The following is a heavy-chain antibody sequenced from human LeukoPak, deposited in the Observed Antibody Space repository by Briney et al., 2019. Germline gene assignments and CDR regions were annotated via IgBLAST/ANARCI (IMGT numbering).Heavy chain of an antibody. D-gene: IGHD3-22*01. V-gene: IGHV3-30*03. J-gene: IGHJ3*02. CDR3: ARQYDSSGYCAFDI. CDR1: GFTFSSYG. CDR2: ISYDASNK. Sequence: GGSLRLSCAASGFTFSSYGMHWVRQAPCKGLEWVAVISYDASNKFYADSVKGRFTISRDDSKNTLYLQMNSLRAEDTAVYYCARQYDSSGYCAFDIWGHGTMVTVSS.